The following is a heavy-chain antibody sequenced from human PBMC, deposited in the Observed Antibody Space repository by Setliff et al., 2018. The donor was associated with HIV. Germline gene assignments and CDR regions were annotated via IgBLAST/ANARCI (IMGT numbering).Heavy chain of an antibody. D-gene: IGHD2-15*01. V-gene: IGHV3-11*04. J-gene: IGHJ4*02. Sequence: LLLSCAASGFTFSDYYIIWICQAPGKGLEWVSYISRSGDTIDYADSVKGRFTISRDNAKNSVSLQMNSLRVEDTAVYYCARDDWTCSDGTCFPITFDYWGQGTLVTVSS. CDR3: ARDDWTCSDGTCFPITFDY. CDR1: GFTFSDYY. CDR2: ISRSGDTI.